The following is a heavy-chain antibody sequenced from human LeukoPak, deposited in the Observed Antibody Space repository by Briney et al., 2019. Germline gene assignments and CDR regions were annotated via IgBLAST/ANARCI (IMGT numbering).Heavy chain of an antibody. J-gene: IGHJ6*03. CDR1: GGSISSYY. Sequence: PSQNLSLTCTVSGGSISSYYWTWIRQPAGKGLEYLGRIHASGNTYYNPSLNSRVVISIDTSNNQFSLKVSSAAAADTAVYYCARDLGYGYYFYYYLDVWGKGTTVTVSS. D-gene: IGHD5-18*01. V-gene: IGHV4-61*02. CDR3: ARDLGYGYYFYYYLDV. CDR2: IHASGNT.